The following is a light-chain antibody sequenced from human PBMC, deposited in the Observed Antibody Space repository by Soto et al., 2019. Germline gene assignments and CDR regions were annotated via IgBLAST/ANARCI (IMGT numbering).Light chain of an antibody. CDR2: KAS. Sequence: DIQMTQSPSTLSASVGDRVTITCRASQSISNWLAWFQQKPGKAPKLLIYKASILESGVPSRFNGSASGTEFTLTISSLQPDDFATYYCQQYNTSPMYTFGQGTKLEI. CDR3: QQYNTSPMYT. J-gene: IGKJ2*01. CDR1: QSISNW. V-gene: IGKV1-5*03.